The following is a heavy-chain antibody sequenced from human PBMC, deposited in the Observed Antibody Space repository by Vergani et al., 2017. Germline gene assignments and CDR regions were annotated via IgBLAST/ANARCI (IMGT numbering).Heavy chain of an antibody. J-gene: IGHJ2*01. V-gene: IGHV3-23*04. CDR3: AKEGYDSSGYYPIYWYFDL. CDR1: GFTFDDYG. D-gene: IGHD3-22*01. Sequence: EVQLVESGGGVVRPGGSLRLSCAASGFTFDDYGMSWVRQAPGKGLEWVSAISGSGGSTYYADSVKGRFTISRDNSKNTLYLQMNSLRAEDTAVYYCAKEGYDSSGYYPIYWYFDLWGRGTLVTVSS. CDR2: ISGSGGST.